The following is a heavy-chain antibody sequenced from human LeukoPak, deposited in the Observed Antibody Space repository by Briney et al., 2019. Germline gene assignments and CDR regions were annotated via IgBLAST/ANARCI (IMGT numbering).Heavy chain of an antibody. V-gene: IGHV3-13*01. J-gene: IGHJ4*02. Sequence: PGGSLRLSCTASGFTLGGHDIHWVRQTTGDGLDWVAAVSAGHHAFYAGSVKGRFTVSREDAKNSLYLQMNSLRAGDTAVYYCVREARGYHYTYFDYWGQGSLVTVSS. D-gene: IGHD5-18*01. CDR1: GFTLGGHD. CDR2: VSAGHHA. CDR3: VREARGYHYTYFDY.